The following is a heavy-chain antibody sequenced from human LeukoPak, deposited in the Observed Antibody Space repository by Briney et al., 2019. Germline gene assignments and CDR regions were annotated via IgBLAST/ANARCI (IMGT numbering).Heavy chain of an antibody. V-gene: IGHV4-59*08. D-gene: IGHD6-6*01. CDR1: GGSISSYY. CDR3: ARWQYTISSGWFDP. Sequence: SETLSLTCTVSGGSISSYYWSWIRQPPGKGLEWIGYIDNSGSTNYNPSLKSRVTISADTSKSQFSLKLSSVTAADTAVYYCARWQYTISSGWFDPWGQGTLVTVSS. J-gene: IGHJ5*02. CDR2: IDNSGST.